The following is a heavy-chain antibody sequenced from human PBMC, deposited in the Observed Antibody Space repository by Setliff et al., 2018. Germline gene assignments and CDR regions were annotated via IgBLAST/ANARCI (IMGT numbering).Heavy chain of an antibody. CDR3: ARLHYDFWSGYYRSDY. CDR1: GYTFTSYA. J-gene: IGHJ4*01. Sequence: ASVKVSCKASGYTFTSYAMNWVRQAPGQGLEWMGWINTNTGNPTYAQGFTGRFVFSLDTSVSTAYLQISSLKAEDTAVYYCARLHYDFWSGYYRSDYWGHGTLVTVSS. V-gene: IGHV7-4-1*02. D-gene: IGHD3-3*01. CDR2: INTNTGNP.